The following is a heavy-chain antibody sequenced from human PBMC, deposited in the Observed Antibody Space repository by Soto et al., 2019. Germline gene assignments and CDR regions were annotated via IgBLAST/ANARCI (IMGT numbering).Heavy chain of an antibody. D-gene: IGHD3-3*01. Sequence: PSETLSLTCTASGGSISSSSYYWGWIRQPPGKGLEWIGSIYYSGSTYYNPSLKSRVTIPVDTSKNQFYLKLSSVTAADTAVYYCARTIFVVLITARLYYYGMDVCGQVTTVTACS. J-gene: IGHJ6*02. CDR2: IYYSGST. CDR3: ARTIFVVLITARLYYYGMDV. CDR1: GGSISSSSYY. V-gene: IGHV4-39*01.